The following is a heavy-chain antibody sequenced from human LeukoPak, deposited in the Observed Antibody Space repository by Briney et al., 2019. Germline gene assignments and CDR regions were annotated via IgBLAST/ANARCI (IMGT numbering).Heavy chain of an antibody. J-gene: IGHJ4*02. CDR3: ATSSDTAVPPFDY. CDR2: FDPEDGET. Sequence: ASVKVSCKVSGYTLTELSMHWVQQAPGKGLEWMGGFDPEDGETIYAQKFQGRVTMTEDTSTDTAYMELSSLRSEDTAVYYCATSSDTAVPPFDYWGQGTLVTVSS. D-gene: IGHD2-2*01. CDR1: GYTLTELS. V-gene: IGHV1-24*01.